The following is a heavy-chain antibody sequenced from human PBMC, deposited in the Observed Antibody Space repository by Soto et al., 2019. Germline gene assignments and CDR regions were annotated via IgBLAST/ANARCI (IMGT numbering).Heavy chain of an antibody. CDR3: ARLEGLATISYYFDF. V-gene: IGHV4-39*01. J-gene: IGHJ4*02. CDR2: IDYRGNT. D-gene: IGHD6-19*01. CDR1: GDSINSDKYY. Sequence: QLQLQESGPGLVKPSETLSLTCSVSGDSINSDKYYWGWIRPPPGKGRGWIGSIDYRGNTYYNPSPQPRVTICLNKSKGQFSLQLNSVTAADSAVYFCARLEGLATISYYFDFWGQGALVTVSS.